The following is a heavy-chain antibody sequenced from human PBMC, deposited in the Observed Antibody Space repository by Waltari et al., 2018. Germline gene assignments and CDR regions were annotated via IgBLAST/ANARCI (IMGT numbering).Heavy chain of an antibody. CDR2: INHSGST. V-gene: IGHV4-34*01. CDR3: ESGDYCSSTSCPPQFDP. Sequence: QVQLQQWGAGLLKPSETLSLTCAVYGGSFSGYYWSWIRQPPGKGLEWIGEINHSGSTNYTQSLNSRVTISVDTSKNQFSLKLSSVTAADTAVYDCESGDYCSSTSCPPQFDPWGQGTLVTVSS. D-gene: IGHD2-2*01. J-gene: IGHJ5*02. CDR1: GGSFSGYY.